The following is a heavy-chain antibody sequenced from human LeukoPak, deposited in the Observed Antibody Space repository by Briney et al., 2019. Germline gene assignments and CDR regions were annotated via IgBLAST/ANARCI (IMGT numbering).Heavy chain of an antibody. CDR3: ARVGVVTAIPGYYGMDV. CDR2: MNPNSGNT. J-gene: IGHJ6*02. CDR1: GYTFTSYD. D-gene: IGHD2-21*02. V-gene: IGHV1-8*01. Sequence: GASVKVSCKASGYTFTSYDINWVRQATGQGLEWMGWMNPNSGNTGYAQKFQGRVTMTRNTSISTAYMELSSLRSEDTAVYYCARVGVVTAIPGYYGMDVWGQGTTVTASS.